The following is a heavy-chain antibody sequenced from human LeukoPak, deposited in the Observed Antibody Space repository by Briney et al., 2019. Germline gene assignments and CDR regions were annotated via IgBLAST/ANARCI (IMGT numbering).Heavy chain of an antibody. V-gene: IGHV3-23*01. CDR3: AKASQRGYSYLDWFDP. D-gene: IGHD5-18*01. J-gene: IGHJ5*02. Sequence: GGSLRLSCAASGFTFSTYSMNWVRQTPGKGLEWVSAISGSGGSTYYADSVKGRFTISRDNSKNTLYLQMNSLRAEDTAVYYCAKASQRGYSYLDWFDPWGQGTLVTVSS. CDR1: GFTFSTYS. CDR2: ISGSGGST.